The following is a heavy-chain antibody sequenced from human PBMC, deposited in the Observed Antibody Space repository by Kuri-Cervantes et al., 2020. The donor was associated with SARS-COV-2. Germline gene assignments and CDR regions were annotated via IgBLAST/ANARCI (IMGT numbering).Heavy chain of an antibody. J-gene: IGHJ6*03. Sequence: ASVKVSCKVSGYTLTELSVHWVRQAPGQGLEWMGIVNPSGGGTSYAQKFQGGLTMTRDTSTSTAYMELRSLRSDDTAVYYCARVSGGCSSTSCYFASYYYYCMDVWGKGTTVTVSS. V-gene: IGHV1-46*01. CDR3: ARVSGGCSSTSCYFASYYYYCMDV. CDR2: VNPSGGGT. CDR1: GYTLTELS. D-gene: IGHD2-2*01.